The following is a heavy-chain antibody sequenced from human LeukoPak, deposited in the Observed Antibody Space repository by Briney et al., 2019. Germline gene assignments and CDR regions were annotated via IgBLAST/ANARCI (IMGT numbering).Heavy chain of an antibody. CDR2: IIPIFGTA. D-gene: IGHD3-16*01. CDR3: AITTAVTTFRGDY. CDR1: GGTFSSYA. Sequence: PMASVKVSCKASGGTFSSYAISWVRQAPGQGLEWMGGIIPIFGTANYAQKFQGRVTITTDESTSTAYMELSSLRFEDTAVYYCAITTAVTTFRGDYWGQGTLVTVSS. J-gene: IGHJ4*02. V-gene: IGHV1-69*05.